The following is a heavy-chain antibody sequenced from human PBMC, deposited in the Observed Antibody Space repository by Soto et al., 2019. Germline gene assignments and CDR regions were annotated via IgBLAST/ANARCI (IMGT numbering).Heavy chain of an antibody. Sequence: PSETLSLTCTVSGGSISSSSYYWGWIRQPPGKGLEWIGSIYYSGSTYYNPSLKSRVTISVDTSKNQFSLKLSSVTAADTAVYYCARHLTNYYYGMDVWGQGTTVTVSS. CDR2: IYYSGST. J-gene: IGHJ6*02. CDR3: ARHLTNYYYGMDV. V-gene: IGHV4-39*01. D-gene: IGHD3-3*01. CDR1: GGSISSSSYY.